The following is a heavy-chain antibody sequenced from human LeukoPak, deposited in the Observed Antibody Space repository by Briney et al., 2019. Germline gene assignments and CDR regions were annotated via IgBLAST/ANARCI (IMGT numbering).Heavy chain of an antibody. CDR1: GYTFTGCY. J-gene: IGHJ4*02. Sequence: ASVKVSCKASGYTFTGCYMHWVRQAPGQGLEWMGRINPNSGGTNYAQKFQGRVTMTRDTSISTAYMELSRLRSDDTAVYYCARDHGLIYYYGSGSYSDYWGQGTLVTVSS. CDR2: INPNSGGT. V-gene: IGHV1-2*06. CDR3: ARDHGLIYYYGSGSYSDY. D-gene: IGHD3-10*01.